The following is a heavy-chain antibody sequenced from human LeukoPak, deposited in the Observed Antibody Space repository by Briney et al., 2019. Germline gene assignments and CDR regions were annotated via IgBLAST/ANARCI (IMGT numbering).Heavy chain of an antibody. J-gene: IGHJ5*02. V-gene: IGHV4-4*02. CDR3: ARKGSSTWYTYWFDP. Sequence: PGGSLRLSCAASGFTFSSYEMNWVRQPPGKGLEWIGEIYQSGSTNYDSSLKSRVTISLDKSKNQFSLKVSSLTAADTAVYYCARKGSSTWYTYWFDPWGQGTLVTVSS. CDR1: GFTFSSYEM. D-gene: IGHD6-13*01. CDR2: IYQSGST.